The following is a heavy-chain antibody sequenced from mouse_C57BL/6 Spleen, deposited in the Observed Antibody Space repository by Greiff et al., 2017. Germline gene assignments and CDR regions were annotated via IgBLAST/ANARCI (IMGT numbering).Heavy chain of an antibody. D-gene: IGHD2-4*01. J-gene: IGHJ4*01. CDR2: INPNYGTT. CDR1: GYSFTDYN. V-gene: IGHV1-39*01. Sequence: VHVKQSGPELVKPGASVKISCKASGYSFTDYNMNWVKQSNGKSLEWIGVINPNYGTTSYNQKFKGKATLTVDQSSSTAYMQLNSLTSEDSAVYYCARALYDYDRYYAMDYWGQGTSVTVSS. CDR3: ARALYDYDRYYAMDY.